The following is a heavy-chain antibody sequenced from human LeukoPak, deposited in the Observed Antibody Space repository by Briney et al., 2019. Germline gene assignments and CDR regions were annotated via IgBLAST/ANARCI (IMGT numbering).Heavy chain of an antibody. D-gene: IGHD4-23*01. CDR2: INHSGST. J-gene: IGHJ3*02. Sequence: SETLSLTCAVYGVSFSGYYWSWIRQPPGKGLEWIGEINHSGSTNYNPSLKSRVTISVDTSKDQSSLKLSSVTAADTAVYYCASATVVTPPRAFDIWGQGAMVTVSS. CDR1: GVSFSGYY. V-gene: IGHV4-34*01. CDR3: ASATVVTPPRAFDI.